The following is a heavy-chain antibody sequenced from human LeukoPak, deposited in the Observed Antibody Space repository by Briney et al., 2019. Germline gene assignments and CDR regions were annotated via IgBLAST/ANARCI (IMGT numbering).Heavy chain of an antibody. CDR1: GGSVSSGNYY. V-gene: IGHV4-61*01. J-gene: IGHJ4*02. Sequence: SETLSLTCTVSGGSVSSGNYYWSWLRQPPGKGLEWIGYIYYSGDTNYNPSLKGRVTIPVDTSKNQVSLKLSSVTAADTAVYYCARDPSGYFNYWGQGTLVTVSS. CDR3: ARDPSGYFNY. D-gene: IGHD3-22*01. CDR2: IYYSGDT.